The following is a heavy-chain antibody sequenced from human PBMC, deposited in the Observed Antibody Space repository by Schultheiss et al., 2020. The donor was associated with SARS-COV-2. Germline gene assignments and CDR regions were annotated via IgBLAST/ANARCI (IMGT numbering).Heavy chain of an antibody. CDR2: ISYDGSNK. Sequence: GGSLRLSCAASGFTFSSYAMHWVRQAPGKGLECVAVISYDGSNKYYADSVKGRFTISRDNAKNSLYLQMNSLRAEDTAVYYCARQGTVVTRRGLDYWGQGTLVTVSS. V-gene: IGHV3-30*04. CDR1: GFTFSSYA. D-gene: IGHD4-23*01. CDR3: ARQGTVVTRRGLDY. J-gene: IGHJ4*02.